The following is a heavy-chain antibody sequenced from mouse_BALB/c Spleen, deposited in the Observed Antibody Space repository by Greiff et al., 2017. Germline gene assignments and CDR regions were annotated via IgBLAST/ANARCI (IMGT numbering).Heavy chain of an antibody. V-gene: IGHV5-6*01. CDR1: GFTFTSYG. CDR3: AQNDYDGSSWCFDV. D-gene: IGHD1-1*01. J-gene: IGHJ1*01. Sequence: EVHLVESGADLVKPGGSLKLSCAASGFTFTSYGMSWVRQPPDKRLEWVAAISSGGSYTYYPASVKGRFTISRDKAKNTLYLQLSSLKSEDTAMYYCAQNDYDGSSWCFDVWGAGTTVTVSS. CDR2: ISSGGSYT.